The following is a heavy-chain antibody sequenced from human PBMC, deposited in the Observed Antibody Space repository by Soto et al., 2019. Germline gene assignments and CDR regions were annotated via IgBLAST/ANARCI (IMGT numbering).Heavy chain of an antibody. V-gene: IGHV1-2*02. D-gene: IGHD3-16*02. CDR1: GYTFTEYN. CDR2: INPRNGDK. Sequence: ASVKVSCKASGYTFTEYNLHWVRQAPGQGLEWMGSINPRNGDKDFPQKFQPRVTMTRDTSITTAYMEVFRLTSHDTAVYYCARHRFTSGSDYFDSWGQGTLVTVSS. CDR3: ARHRFTSGSDYFDS. J-gene: IGHJ4*02.